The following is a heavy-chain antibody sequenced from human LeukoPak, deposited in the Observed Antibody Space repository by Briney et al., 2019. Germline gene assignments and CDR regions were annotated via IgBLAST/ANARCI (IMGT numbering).Heavy chain of an antibody. V-gene: IGHV3-23*01. CDR2: ISGSGGST. D-gene: IGHD3-22*01. Sequence: GGSLRLSCAASGFTFSSYAMSWVRQAPGKGLEWVSAISGSGGSTYYADSVKGRFTISRDNSKNTLYLQMNSLRAGDTAVYYCAKDSYYYDSSGYPHQFDYWGQGTLVTVSS. CDR3: AKDSYYYDSSGYPHQFDY. CDR1: GFTFSSYA. J-gene: IGHJ4*02.